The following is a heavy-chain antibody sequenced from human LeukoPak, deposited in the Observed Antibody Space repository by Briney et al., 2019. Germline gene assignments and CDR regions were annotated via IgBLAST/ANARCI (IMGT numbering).Heavy chain of an antibody. J-gene: IGHJ6*03. CDR2: INPNSGGT. CDR1: GYTFTGYY. Sequence: ASVKVSCKASGYTFTGYYMHWVRQAPGQGLEWMGWINPNSGGTNYAQKFQGRVTMTRDTSISTAYMELSRLRSDDTAVYYCARSDYYYYYMDVWGKGTTVTVSS. V-gene: IGHV1-2*02. CDR3: ARSDYYYYYMDV.